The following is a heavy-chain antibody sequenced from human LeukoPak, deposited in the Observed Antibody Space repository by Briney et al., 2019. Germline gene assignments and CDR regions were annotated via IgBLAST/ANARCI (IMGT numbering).Heavy chain of an antibody. J-gene: IGHJ4*02. Sequence: SVTLSLTCAVYGGSFSGYYWSWIRQPPGKGLEWIGEINHSGSTNYNPSLKSRVTISVDTSKNQFSLKLSSVTAADTAVYYCARYRKETNYYDSSEPPTLYYFDYWGQGTLVTVSS. CDR3: ARYRKETNYYDSSEPPTLYYFDY. D-gene: IGHD3-22*01. CDR2: INHSGST. CDR1: GGSFSGYY. V-gene: IGHV4-34*01.